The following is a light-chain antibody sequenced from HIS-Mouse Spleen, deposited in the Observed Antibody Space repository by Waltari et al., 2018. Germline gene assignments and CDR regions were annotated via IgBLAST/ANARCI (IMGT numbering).Light chain of an antibody. Sequence: DIQMTQSPSSLSASVGDRVTITCQARQDISNYLNWYQQKPWKAPKLLIYDASNLETGVPSRFSGSGSGTDFTFTISSLQPEDIATYYCQQYDNLPPLTFGGGTKVEIK. CDR1: QDISNY. J-gene: IGKJ4*01. V-gene: IGKV1-33*01. CDR2: DAS. CDR3: QQYDNLPPLT.